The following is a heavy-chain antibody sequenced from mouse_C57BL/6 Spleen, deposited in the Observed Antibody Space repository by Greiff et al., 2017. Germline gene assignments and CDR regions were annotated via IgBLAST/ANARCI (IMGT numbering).Heavy chain of an antibody. CDR1: GYTFTSYW. CDR2: IDPNSGGT. V-gene: IGHV1-72*01. D-gene: IGHD1-1*01. CDR3: ARGGDYYGSSYRWYFDV. Sequence: QVQLKQPGAELVKPGASVKLSCKASGYTFTSYWMHWVKQRPGRGLEWIGRIDPNSGGTKYNEKFKSKATLTVDKPSSTAYMQLSSLTSEDSAVYYCARGGDYYGSSYRWYFDVWGTGTTVTVSS. J-gene: IGHJ1*03.